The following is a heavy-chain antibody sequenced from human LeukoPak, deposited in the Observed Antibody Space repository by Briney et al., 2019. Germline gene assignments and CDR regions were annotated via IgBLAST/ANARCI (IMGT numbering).Heavy chain of an antibody. D-gene: IGHD3-9*01. V-gene: IGHV1-24*01. Sequence: ASVKVSCKVSGYTLTELSMHWVRQAPGKGLEWMGGFDPEDGETIYAQKFQGRVTMTEDTSTDTAYMELSSLRSEDTAVCYCATRRPLRYSFDYWGQGTLVTVSS. J-gene: IGHJ4*02. CDR1: GYTLTELS. CDR3: ATRRPLRYSFDY. CDR2: FDPEDGET.